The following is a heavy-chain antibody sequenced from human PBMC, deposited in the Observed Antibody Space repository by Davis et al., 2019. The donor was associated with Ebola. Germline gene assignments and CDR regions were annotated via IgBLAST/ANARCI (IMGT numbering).Heavy chain of an antibody. J-gene: IGHJ4*02. CDR2: INHRGST. CDR1: SGSISSVGSY. V-gene: IGHV4-31*03. D-gene: IGHD2-15*01. CDR3: ARLEVVPAAVFDY. Sequence: PSETLSLTCSVSSGSISSVGSYWSWIRQYPGKGLEWIGYINHRGSTNYNPSLQSRVTMSVDTSKKQFSLNLNSVTVADTAVYYCARLEVVPAAVFDYWGQGILVTVSS.